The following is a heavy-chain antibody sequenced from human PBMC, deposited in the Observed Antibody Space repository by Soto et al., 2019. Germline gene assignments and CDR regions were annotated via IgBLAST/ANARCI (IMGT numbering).Heavy chain of an antibody. Sequence: SETLSLTCTVSGGSISSSSYFWGWIRQPPGKGLEWIGSVYYSGSTYYSPSLMTRITVSVDAPKNEFSLNLRSVTAADTAIYYCVRQGRPTISSSHFWGQGTLVTVSS. D-gene: IGHD6-6*01. V-gene: IGHV4-39*01. CDR2: VYYSGST. J-gene: IGHJ4*02. CDR1: GGSISSSSYF. CDR3: VRQGRPTISSSHF.